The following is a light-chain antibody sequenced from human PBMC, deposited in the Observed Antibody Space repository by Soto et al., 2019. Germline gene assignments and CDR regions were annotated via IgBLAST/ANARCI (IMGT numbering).Light chain of an antibody. CDR1: QAINNY. CDR2: AAS. CDR3: QKFNAAPT. Sequence: DIQMTQSPSSLSASVGDRVTITCRASQAINNYLAWYQQKPGKVPTLLISAASTLQSGVPSRFSGSGSGTDFTLTISSLQPEDAATYYWQKFNAAPTFGAGTKVEI. V-gene: IGKV1-27*01. J-gene: IGKJ4*01.